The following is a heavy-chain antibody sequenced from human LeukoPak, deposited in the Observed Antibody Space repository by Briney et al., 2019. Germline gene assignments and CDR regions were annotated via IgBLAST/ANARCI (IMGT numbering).Heavy chain of an antibody. V-gene: IGHV3-15*05. CDR3: TDYWGHTDY. Sequence: GGSLRLSCAASGFIFSNAWMSWVRQAPGKGLEWIGRIRSKVDGETVDYAEPVKGRFTISRDDSKNMLYLQMDSLTAEDTAVYYCTDYWGHTDYWGQGTLVTVSS. J-gene: IGHJ4*02. D-gene: IGHD3-16*01. CDR2: IRSKVDGETV. CDR1: GFIFSNAW.